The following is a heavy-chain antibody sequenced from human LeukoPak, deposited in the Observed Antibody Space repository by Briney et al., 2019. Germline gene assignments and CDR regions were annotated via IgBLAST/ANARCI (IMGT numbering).Heavy chain of an antibody. J-gene: IGHJ2*01. D-gene: IGHD3-10*01. CDR2: IHYTGST. Sequence: SETLSLTCNVFGGSITSYYWSWIRQPPGKGLEWIGHIHYTGSTTYNSSLQSRVSISVDTSSNHFSMEMRSVTAADTAVYYRARGKSLTNGGPWYMDLWGRGTLVSVSS. V-gene: IGHV4-59*01. CDR3: ARGKSLTNGGPWYMDL. CDR1: GGSITSYY.